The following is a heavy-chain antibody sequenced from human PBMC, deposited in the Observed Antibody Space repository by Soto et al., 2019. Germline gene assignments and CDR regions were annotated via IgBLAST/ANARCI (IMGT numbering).Heavy chain of an antibody. Sequence: QVQLQESGPGLVKPSETLSLTCTVSVSGGSVSTGVHYWSWIRQPPGKGLEWIGYIYYSGSTNYNPSLKSRVTISVDTSNNQFSLKLTSVTAADTAVYYCARGYYTSWYWFDRWGRGTLVTVSS. CDR3: ARGYYTSWYWFDR. D-gene: IGHD6-13*01. CDR1: GGSVSTGVHY. J-gene: IGHJ2*01. CDR2: IYYSGST. V-gene: IGHV4-61*08.